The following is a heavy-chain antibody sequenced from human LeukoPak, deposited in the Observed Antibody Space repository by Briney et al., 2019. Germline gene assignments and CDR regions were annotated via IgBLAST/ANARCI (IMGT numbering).Heavy chain of an antibody. V-gene: IGHV3-21*01. Sequence: NTGGSLRLSCAASGFTFSSYSMNWVRQAPGKGLEWVSSISSSSSYIYYADSVKGRFTISRDNAKNSLYLQMNSLRAEDTAVYYCARPYSGSYVGGCDIWGQGTMVTVSS. CDR3: ARPYSGSYVGGCDI. CDR1: GFTFSSYS. CDR2: ISSSSSYI. J-gene: IGHJ3*02. D-gene: IGHD1-26*01.